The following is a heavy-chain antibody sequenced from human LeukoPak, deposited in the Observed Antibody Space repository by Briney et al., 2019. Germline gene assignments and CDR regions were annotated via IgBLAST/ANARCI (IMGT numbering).Heavy chain of an antibody. CDR2: IYRSGDT. CDR3: ATGVPGAFRIIY. J-gene: IGHJ4*02. V-gene: IGHV3-66*01. CDR1: GFTVSTNY. D-gene: IGHD7-27*01. Sequence: PGGSLRLSCAASGFTVSTNYMSWVRQAPGKGPEWISIIYRSGDTYYADSVKGRFTISRDNSKNTLYLQMNSLRAEDTAVYYCATGVPGAFRIIYWGQGTLVTVVS.